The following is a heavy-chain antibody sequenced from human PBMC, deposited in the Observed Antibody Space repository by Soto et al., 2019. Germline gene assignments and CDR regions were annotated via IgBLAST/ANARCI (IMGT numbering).Heavy chain of an antibody. Sequence: GESLKISCKGSAYSFSIFWINWVRQMPGKGLEWVGRIDPSDSYTNYSPSFQGHVTISVDKSISTVYMQWTSLQASDTAIYYCARHPHCSSVSCSGAARYYGIDVWGQGTTVTVSS. V-gene: IGHV5-10-1*01. J-gene: IGHJ6*02. CDR3: ARHPHCSSVSCSGAARYYGIDV. D-gene: IGHD2-2*01. CDR1: AYSFSIFW. CDR2: IDPSDSYT.